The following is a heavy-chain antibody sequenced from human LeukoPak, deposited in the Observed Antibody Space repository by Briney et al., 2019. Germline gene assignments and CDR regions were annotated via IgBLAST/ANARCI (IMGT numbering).Heavy chain of an antibody. CDR3: AKLRLPLSVTTPRINWYLDL. CDR2: INHSGST. J-gene: IGHJ2*01. Sequence: PSETLSLTCAVYGGSFSGYYWSWIRQPPGKGLEWIGEINHSGSTNYNPSLKSRVTISVDTSKNQFSLKLSSVTAADTAVYYCAKLRLPLSVTTPRINWYLDLWGRGTLVTVSS. CDR1: GGSFSGYY. V-gene: IGHV4-34*01. D-gene: IGHD4-17*01.